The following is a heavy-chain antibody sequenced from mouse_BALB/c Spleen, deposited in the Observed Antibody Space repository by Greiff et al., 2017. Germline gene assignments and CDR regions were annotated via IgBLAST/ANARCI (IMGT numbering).Heavy chain of an antibody. D-gene: IGHD1-1*01. CDR2: ISYSGST. J-gene: IGHJ1*01. CDR3: ERKGNYYGSAWYFDV. CDR1: GYSITSDYA. V-gene: IGHV3-2*02. Sequence: EVKLQQSGPGLVKPSQSLSLTCTVTGYSITSDYAWNWIRQFPGNKLEWMGYISYSGSTSYNPSLKSRISITRDTSKNQFFLQLNSVTTEETATYYCERKGNYYGSAWYFDVGGAGTTVTVSA.